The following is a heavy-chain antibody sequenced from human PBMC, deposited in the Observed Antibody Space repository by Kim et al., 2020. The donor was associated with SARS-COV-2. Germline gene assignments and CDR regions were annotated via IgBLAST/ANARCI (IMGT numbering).Heavy chain of an antibody. J-gene: IGHJ6*02. CDR1: GYTLTTYA. CDR3: ARDAAFRGVSMVRGLDPYGMDV. Sequence: ASVKVSCKASGYTLTTYAMNWVRQAPGQGLEWMGWIDTNTGNPAYAPGLTGRFVFSLDTSVSTAYLQIRSLKAEDTAVYYCARDAAFRGVSMVRGLDPYGMDVWGQGTTVTVSS. D-gene: IGHD3-10*01. V-gene: IGHV7-4-1*02. CDR2: IDTNTGNP.